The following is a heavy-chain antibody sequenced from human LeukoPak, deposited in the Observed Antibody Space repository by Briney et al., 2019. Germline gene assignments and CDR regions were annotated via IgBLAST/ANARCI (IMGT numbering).Heavy chain of an antibody. Sequence: GGSLRLSCADSRFTFSSHTMNWVRQAPGKGLEWVSGISANAVSTYYADSVKGRFTISRDNSKNTLYLHMDRLGTEDTAVYYCASMPSTEIYYFYYMDVWGKGITVTVSS. J-gene: IGHJ6*03. CDR2: ISANAVST. CDR3: ASMPSTEIYYFYYMDV. CDR1: RFTFSSHT. V-gene: IGHV3-23*01. D-gene: IGHD2-2*01.